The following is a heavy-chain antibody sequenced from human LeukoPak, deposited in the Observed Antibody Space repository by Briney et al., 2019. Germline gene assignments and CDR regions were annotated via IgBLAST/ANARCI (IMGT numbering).Heavy chain of an antibody. V-gene: IGHV3-53*01. Sequence: GGSLRLSCAASGFSVSSNYMSWVRQAPGKGLEWVSSIIYSGGGTYYADSVKGRFTISRDNSKNTVYLQMNSLRAEDTAVYYCARFRALPDWYFDCWGQGTLVTVSS. CDR2: IYSGGGT. CDR1: GFSVSSNY. J-gene: IGHJ4*02. D-gene: IGHD2-2*01. CDR3: ARFRALPDWYFDC.